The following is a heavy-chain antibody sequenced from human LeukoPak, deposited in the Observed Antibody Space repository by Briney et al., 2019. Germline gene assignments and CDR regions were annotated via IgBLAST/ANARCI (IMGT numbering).Heavy chain of an antibody. CDR1: GFTFSSYA. D-gene: IGHD3-3*01. CDR3: ARGGYDFWSGYYASYFDY. CDR2: IKQDGSEK. V-gene: IGHV3-7*01. Sequence: GGSLRLSCAASGFTFSSYAMSRVRQAPGKGLEWVANIKQDGSEKYYEDSVKGRFTISRDNAKNSLYLQMNSLRAEDTAVYYCARGGYDFWSGYYASYFDYWGQGTLVTVSS. J-gene: IGHJ4*02.